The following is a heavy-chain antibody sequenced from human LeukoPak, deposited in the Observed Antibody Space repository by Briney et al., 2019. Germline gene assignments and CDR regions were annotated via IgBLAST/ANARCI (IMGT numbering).Heavy chain of an antibody. CDR2: INPNSGGT. CDR1: GYTFTSYY. V-gene: IGHV1-2*02. J-gene: IGHJ4*02. Sequence: ASVKVSCKASGYTFTSYYMHWVRQAPGQGLEWMGWINPNSGGTNYAQKFQGRVTMTRDTSISTAYMELSRLRSDDTAVYYCARDLTRDGRMTLNRLGYWGQGTLVTVSS. D-gene: IGHD4-23*01. CDR3: ARDLTRDGRMTLNRLGY.